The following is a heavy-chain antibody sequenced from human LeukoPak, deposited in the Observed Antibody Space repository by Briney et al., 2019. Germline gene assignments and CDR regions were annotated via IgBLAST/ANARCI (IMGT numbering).Heavy chain of an antibody. CDR3: ARHDYSNYVVD. CDR1: GGSISSSSYY. Sequence: SETLSLTCTVSGGSISSSSYYWGWIRQPPGKGLEWIGSIYYSGCTYYNPSLKSRVTISVDTSKNQFSLKLSSVTAADTAVYYCARHDYSNYVVDWGQGTLVTVSS. D-gene: IGHD4-11*01. CDR2: IYYSGCT. J-gene: IGHJ4*02. V-gene: IGHV4-39*01.